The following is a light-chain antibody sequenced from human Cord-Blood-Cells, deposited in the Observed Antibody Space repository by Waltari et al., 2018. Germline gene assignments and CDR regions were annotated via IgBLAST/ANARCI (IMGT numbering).Light chain of an antibody. CDR2: WAS. J-gene: IGKJ4*01. CDR3: QQYYSTPLT. V-gene: IGKV4-1*01. Sequence: DIVMPQSPDSRAVSLGERATINCKSSQSVLYSSNNKKYLAWYQQKPGQPPKLLIYWASTRESGVPDRFSGSGSGTDFTLTISSLQAEDVAVYYCQQYYSTPLTFGGGTKVEIK. CDR1: QSVLYSSNNKKY.